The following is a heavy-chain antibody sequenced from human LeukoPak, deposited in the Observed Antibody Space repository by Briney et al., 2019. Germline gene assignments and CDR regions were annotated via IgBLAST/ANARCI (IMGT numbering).Heavy chain of an antibody. CDR1: GFTFSSYW. Sequence: GGSLRLSCAASGFTFSSYWMHWVRQAPGKGLVWVSRINSDGSSTSYADSVKGRFTISRDNAKNTLYLQMNSLRAEDTAVYYCAREKQGTGVDYFDYWGQGTLVTVSS. D-gene: IGHD1-1*01. CDR3: AREKQGTGVDYFDY. CDR2: INSDGSST. V-gene: IGHV3-74*01. J-gene: IGHJ4*02.